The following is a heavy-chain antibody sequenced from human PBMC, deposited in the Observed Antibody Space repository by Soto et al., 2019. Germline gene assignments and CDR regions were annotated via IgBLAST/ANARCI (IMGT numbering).Heavy chain of an antibody. CDR2: IYPTGST. CDR1: GGSFSSYY. CDR3: ATGRSEIVPGAMDT. D-gene: IGHD2-2*01. Sequence: QVQLQESGPGLVKPSETLSLSCTVSGGSFSSYYCNWVRKSAGKGLEWIGRIYPTGSTTYNPSLKSRLTMSVDTSKNQFALGLTSMTAADTAVYYCATGRSEIVPGAMDTWGPGTLVTVSS. V-gene: IGHV4-4*07. J-gene: IGHJ5*02.